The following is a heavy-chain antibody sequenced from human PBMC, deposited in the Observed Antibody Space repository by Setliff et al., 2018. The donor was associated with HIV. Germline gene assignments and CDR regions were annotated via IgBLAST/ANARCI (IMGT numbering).Heavy chain of an antibody. CDR1: GGSFSAYY. J-gene: IGHJ6*03. CDR3: ARRGLRGSSGFPYYFYMDV. V-gene: IGHV4-34*01. CDR2: ITHSENT. D-gene: IGHD3-22*01. Sequence: PSETLSLTCAVYGGSFSAYYWTWIRQPPGKGLEWIGEITHSENTKYNPSLRSRVTISVDTSKNQFSLKLTSVTAADTAVYYCARRGLRGSSGFPYYFYMDVWDKGTTVTVSS.